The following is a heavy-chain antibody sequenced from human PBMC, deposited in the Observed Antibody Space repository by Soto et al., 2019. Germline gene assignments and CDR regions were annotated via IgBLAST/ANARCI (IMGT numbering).Heavy chain of an antibody. V-gene: IGHV1-69*06. D-gene: IGHD2-15*01. CDR2: IIPIFGTA. CDR3: ARDLGGSSTIYYGPTEYYGMDV. Sequence: QVQLVQSGAEVKKPGSSVKVSCKASGGTFSSYAISWVRQAPGQGIEWMGGIIPIFGTANYAQKFQGRVTITADKSTSTAYMELSSLRSEDTAVYYCARDLGGSSTIYYGPTEYYGMDVWGQGTTVTVSS. CDR1: GGTFSSYA. J-gene: IGHJ6*02.